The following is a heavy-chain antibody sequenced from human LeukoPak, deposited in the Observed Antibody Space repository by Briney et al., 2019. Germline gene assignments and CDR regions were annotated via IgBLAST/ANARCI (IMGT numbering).Heavy chain of an antibody. CDR1: GFTFSSYW. CDR2: IKQDGSEK. D-gene: IGHD3-22*01. J-gene: IGHJ6*02. V-gene: IGHV3-7*01. Sequence: GGSLRLSCAASGFTFSSYWMSWVRQALGKGLEWVANIKQDGSEKYYVDSVKGRFTISRDNAKNSLYLQMNSLRAEDTAVYYCARDALIYYDSSGYYSYYYYYGMDVWGQGTTVTVSS. CDR3: ARDALIYYDSSGYYSYYYYYGMDV.